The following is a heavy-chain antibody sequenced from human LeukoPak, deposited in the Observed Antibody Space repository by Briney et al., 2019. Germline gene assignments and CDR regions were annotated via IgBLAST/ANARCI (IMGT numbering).Heavy chain of an antibody. Sequence: GGSLRLSCAASGFTFRSYGMSWVRQAPGKGLEWVSSLSGSGGSTYYADSVKGRFTISRDNSKNTLFLHMNSLRAEDTAVYYCAKALGGFDFDYWGQGTLVTVSS. CDR1: GFTFRSYG. CDR2: LSGSGGST. V-gene: IGHV3-23*01. D-gene: IGHD3-16*01. J-gene: IGHJ4*02. CDR3: AKALGGFDFDY.